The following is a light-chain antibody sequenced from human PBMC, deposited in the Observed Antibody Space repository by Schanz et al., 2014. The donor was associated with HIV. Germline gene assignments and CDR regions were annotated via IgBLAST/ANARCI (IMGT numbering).Light chain of an antibody. CDR2: NTY. Sequence: QSVLTQPPSASGTPGQRGTISCSGSSSTFRSNAVNWYQQPPGTAPKLLIYNTYHRPSGVPDRFSGSQSGTSASLAISGLQAEDEADYYCAAWDDSLSGLFGTGTKLTVL. CDR3: AAWDDSLSGL. CDR1: SSTFRSNA. J-gene: IGLJ1*01. V-gene: IGLV1-44*01.